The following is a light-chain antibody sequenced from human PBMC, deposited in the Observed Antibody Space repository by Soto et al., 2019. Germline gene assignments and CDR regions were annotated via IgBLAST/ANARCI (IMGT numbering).Light chain of an antibody. CDR3: QQLTSYFT. J-gene: IGKJ3*01. Sequence: IQLTQSPSSLSASVGDRVTITCRASQGIASYLAWYQQKPGKAPKLLIYAASSLQSGVPSRFRGSGSGTDFTLPITSLQPEDFATYYCQQLTSYFTFGPGTKVDI. CDR2: AAS. V-gene: IGKV1-9*01. CDR1: QGIASY.